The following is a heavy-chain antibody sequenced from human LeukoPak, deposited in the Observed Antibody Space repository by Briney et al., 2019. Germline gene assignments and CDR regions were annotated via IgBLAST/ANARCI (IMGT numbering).Heavy chain of an antibody. J-gene: IGHJ5*02. CDR3: ARDQDGALELDP. CDR2: INHSGST. D-gene: IGHD4/OR15-4a*01. Sequence: SETLSLTCTVSGGSISSDYWSWIRQPPGKGLEWIGEINHSGSTNYNPSLKSRVTISVDTSKNQFSLKLSSVTAADTAVYYCARDQDGALELDPWGQGTLVTVSS. V-gene: IGHV4-34*01. CDR1: GGSISSDY.